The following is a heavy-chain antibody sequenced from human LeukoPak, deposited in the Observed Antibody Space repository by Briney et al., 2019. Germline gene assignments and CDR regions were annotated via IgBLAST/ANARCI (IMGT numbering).Heavy chain of an antibody. CDR1: GYTFTNNY. CDR2: IYSRDGST. J-gene: IGHJ4*02. CDR3: ARDQEGFDY. V-gene: IGHV1-46*01. Sequence: ASVKVYCKASGYTFTNNYLHWVRQAPGQGLEWMGMIYSRDGSTSYAQNFQGRVTVTRDTSTTTVHMELRGLRSEDTAVYYCARDQEGFDYWGQGTVVTVSS.